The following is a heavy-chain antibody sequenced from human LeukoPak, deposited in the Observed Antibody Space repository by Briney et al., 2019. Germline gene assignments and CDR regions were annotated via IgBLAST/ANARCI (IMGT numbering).Heavy chain of an antibody. J-gene: IGHJ4*02. D-gene: IGHD2/OR15-2a*01. CDR1: GFTFSSYT. V-gene: IGHV3-21*04. CDR3: ATSGLSRFGF. Sequence: PGGSLRLSCAASGFTFSSYTMNWVRQAPGKGLEWVAAISSSSRDILYADSVKGRFSISRDNSKNTLYLQMNSLRAEDTAVYFCATSGLSRFGFWGQGTLVTVSS. CDR2: ISSSSRDI.